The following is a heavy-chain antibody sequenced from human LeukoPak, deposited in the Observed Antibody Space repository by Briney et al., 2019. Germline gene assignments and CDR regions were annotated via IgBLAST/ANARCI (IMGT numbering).Heavy chain of an antibody. CDR2: ISGSGGST. J-gene: IGHJ4*02. Sequence: GGSLRLSCAASGFTFSSYAMSWVRQAPGKGLEWVSAISGSGGSTYYADSVKGRFTISRDNSKNTLYLQMNSLRAEDTAVYYCAKDRNFDSSGYYYPGGYYFDYWGQGTLVTVSS. CDR3: AKDRNFDSSGYYYPGGYYFDY. V-gene: IGHV3-23*01. D-gene: IGHD3-22*01. CDR1: GFTFSSYA.